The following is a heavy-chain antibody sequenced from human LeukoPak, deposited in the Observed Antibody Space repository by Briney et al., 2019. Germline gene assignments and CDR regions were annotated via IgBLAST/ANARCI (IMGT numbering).Heavy chain of an antibody. Sequence: PGGSLRLSCAASGFTFSSTSIMWVRQAPGKGLECVSYIRGDRSTEYTEYVKGRFTISRDDSKTTVYLQMNSLRVEDTSVYYCARRRGGYGDGDFDYWGQGTLVTVSS. D-gene: IGHD4-17*01. V-gene: IGHV3-66*04. CDR2: IRGDRST. CDR1: GFTFSSTS. J-gene: IGHJ4*02. CDR3: ARRRGGYGDGDFDY.